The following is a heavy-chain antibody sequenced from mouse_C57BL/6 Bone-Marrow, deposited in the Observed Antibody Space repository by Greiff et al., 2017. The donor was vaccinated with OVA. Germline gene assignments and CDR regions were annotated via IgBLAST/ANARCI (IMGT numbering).Heavy chain of an antibody. V-gene: IGHV2-2*01. Sequence: QVQLKESGPGLVQPSQSLSITCTVSGFSLTSYGVHWVRQSPGKGLEWLGVIWSGGSTDNNAAFISRLSISKDNSKSQVFFKMNSLQADDTAIYYCARNCQLAYAMDYWGQGTSVTVSS. CDR1: GFSLTSYG. CDR3: ARNCQLAYAMDY. J-gene: IGHJ4*01. D-gene: IGHD4-1*02. CDR2: IWSGGST.